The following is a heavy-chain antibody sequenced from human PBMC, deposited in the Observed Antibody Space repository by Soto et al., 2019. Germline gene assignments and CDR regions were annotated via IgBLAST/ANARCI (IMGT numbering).Heavy chain of an antibody. CDR3: ARAYDYSNYGRSHGVYYFDY. D-gene: IGHD4-4*01. V-gene: IGHV1-69*01. CDR1: GGTFSSYA. J-gene: IGHJ4*02. CDR2: IIPIFGTA. Sequence: QVQLVQSGAEVKKPGSSVKVSCKASGGTFSSYAISWVRQAPGQGLEWMGGIIPIFGTANYAQKFQGRVTITADESTSTAYMELSSLRSEDTAVYYCARAYDYSNYGRSHGVYYFDYWGQGTLVTVSS.